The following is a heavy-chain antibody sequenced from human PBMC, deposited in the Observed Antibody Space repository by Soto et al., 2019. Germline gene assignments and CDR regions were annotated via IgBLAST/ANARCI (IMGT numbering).Heavy chain of an antibody. V-gene: IGHV3-23*01. D-gene: IGHD7-27*01. J-gene: IGHJ6*03. CDR2: ISGGGGNT. CDR3: AKGLGNGAIPYYYSMDV. CDR1: GFTFSNYA. Sequence: PGGSLRLSCAASGFTFSNYAMTWVRQAPGKGLEWVSAISGGGGNTYYADSVKGRFTISRDNSKNTLYLQMNSLRAEDTAVYSCAKGLGNGAIPYYYSMDVWGKGTTVTVSS.